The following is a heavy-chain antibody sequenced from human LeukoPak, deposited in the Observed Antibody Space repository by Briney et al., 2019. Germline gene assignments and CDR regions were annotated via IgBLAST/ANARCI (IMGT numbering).Heavy chain of an antibody. J-gene: IGHJ5*02. CDR3: ARDGATLLDP. V-gene: IGHV1-46*01. D-gene: IGHD5-12*01. CDR1: GYTFIDYY. CDR2: INPSGGST. Sequence: ASVKVSCKASGYTFIDYYIHWVRQAPGQGLEWMGIINPSGGSTTYTQKFQGRVTMTRDMSTSTVYMEVSSLRSEDTAIYYCARDGATLLDPWGQGTLVTVSS.